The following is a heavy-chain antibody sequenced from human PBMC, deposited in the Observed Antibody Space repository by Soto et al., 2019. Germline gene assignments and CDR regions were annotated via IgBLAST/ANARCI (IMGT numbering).Heavy chain of an antibody. D-gene: IGHD2-8*01. V-gene: IGHV6-1*01. J-gene: IGHJ5*01. CDR3: ARLIGNSWLDS. CDR2: TYYRSKWFN. CDR1: VDSVSTNSAT. Sequence: PSQTLSLTCAISVDSVSTNSATSDCIRQSPSRGLEWLGRTYYRSKWFNDYAVSVKGRISINPDTSNNQFSLQLNSVTPDDTAVYYCARLIGNSWLDSWGQGTLVTVSS.